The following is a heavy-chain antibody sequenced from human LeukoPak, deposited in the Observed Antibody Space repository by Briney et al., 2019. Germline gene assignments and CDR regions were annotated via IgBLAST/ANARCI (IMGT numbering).Heavy chain of an antibody. D-gene: IGHD2-15*01. J-gene: IGHJ1*01. CDR1: GYTFTSYG. V-gene: IGHV1-18*01. Sequence: ASVKVSCKASGYTFTSYGVSWVRQAPGQGLEWMGWISAYNGNINYAQKLQGRVTMTTDTSTSTAYMELRSLRSDGTAVYYCARLGYCSGGSCPRIFQHWGQGTLVTVSS. CDR2: ISAYNGNI. CDR3: ARLGYCSGGSCPRIFQH.